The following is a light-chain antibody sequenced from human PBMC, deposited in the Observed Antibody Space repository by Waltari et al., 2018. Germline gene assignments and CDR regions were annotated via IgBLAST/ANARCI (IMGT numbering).Light chain of an antibody. CDR3: QQYNNWPPYT. CDR1: QSVSSN. CDR2: GAS. Sequence: EIVMTQSPATLSESPRERATLPCRASQSVSSNLAWYQQKPGQAPRLLIYGASTSATGIPARFSGSGSGTEFTLTISSLQSEDFAVYYCQQYNNWPPYTFGQGTKLEIK. J-gene: IGKJ2*01. V-gene: IGKV3-15*01.